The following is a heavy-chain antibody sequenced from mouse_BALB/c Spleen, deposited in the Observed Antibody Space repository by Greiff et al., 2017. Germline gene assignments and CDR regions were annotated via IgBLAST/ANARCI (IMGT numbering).Heavy chain of an antibody. CDR2: ISYSGST. V-gene: IGHV3-2*02. D-gene: IGHD1-1*01. CDR3: ARRITTDAMDY. Sequence: EVQLQQSGPGLVKPSQSLSLTCTVTGYSITSDYAWNWIRQFPGNKLEWMGYISYSGSTSYNPSLKSRISITRDTSKNQFFLQLNSVTTEDTATYYCARRITTDAMDYWGQGTSVTVSS. CDR1: GYSITSDYA. J-gene: IGHJ4*01.